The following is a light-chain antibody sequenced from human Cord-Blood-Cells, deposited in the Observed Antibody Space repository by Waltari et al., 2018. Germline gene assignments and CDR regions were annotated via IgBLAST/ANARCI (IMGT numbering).Light chain of an antibody. J-gene: IGKJ2*01. CDR1: QSISSW. CDR3: QQYNSYLYT. Sequence: DIQMTQSPSTLSASVGDRLTITYRASQSISSWLAWYQQKPGKAPKLLIYDASSLKSGVPSMFSGSGSGTEFTLTISSLQPDDCATYYCQQYNSYLYTFGQGTKLEIK. CDR2: DAS. V-gene: IGKV1-5*01.